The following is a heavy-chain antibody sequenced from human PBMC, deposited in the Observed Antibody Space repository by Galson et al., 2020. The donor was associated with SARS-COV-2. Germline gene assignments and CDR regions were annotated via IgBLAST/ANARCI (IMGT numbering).Heavy chain of an antibody. CDR3: GRNPREQLDYYYGRDV. D-gene: IGHD6-13*01. CDR1: GFTFSSYA. J-gene: IGHJ6*02. Sequence: GGSLRLSCAASGFTFSSYAMHWVRQAPGKGLEWVAVISYDGSNKYYADSVKGRFTISRDNSKNTLYLQMNSLRAEDTTVYYCGRNPREQLDYYYGRDVWGQGTTVTFSS. CDR2: ISYDGSNK. V-gene: IGHV3-30-3*01.